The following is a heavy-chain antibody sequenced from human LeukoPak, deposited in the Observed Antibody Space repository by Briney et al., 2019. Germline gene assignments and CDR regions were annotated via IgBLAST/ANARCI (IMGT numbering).Heavy chain of an antibody. V-gene: IGHV3-15*01. J-gene: IGHJ5*02. CDR2: IKSKTGGGTT. CDR1: GFTFSNAW. CDR3: TTASYHYYDSSGYYL. D-gene: IGHD3-22*01. Sequence: GGSLRLSCAASGFTFSNAWMSWVRQAPGKGLEWVGRIKSKTGGGTTDYAAPVKGRFTISRDDSKNTLYLQMNSLKTEDTAVYYCTTASYHYYDSSGYYLWGQGTLVTVSS.